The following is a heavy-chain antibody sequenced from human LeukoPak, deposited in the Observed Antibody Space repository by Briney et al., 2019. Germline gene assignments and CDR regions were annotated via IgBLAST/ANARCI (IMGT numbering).Heavy chain of an antibody. CDR2: IYYSGST. Sequence: SETLSLTCTVSGGSISSGGYYWGWIRQHPGKGLEWIGYIYYSGSTYYNPSLKSRVTISVDTSKNQFSLKLSSVTAADTAVYYCAREGASCFDYWGQGTLVTVSS. J-gene: IGHJ4*02. CDR3: AREGASCFDY. CDR1: GGSISSGGYY. D-gene: IGHD2-2*01. V-gene: IGHV4-31*03.